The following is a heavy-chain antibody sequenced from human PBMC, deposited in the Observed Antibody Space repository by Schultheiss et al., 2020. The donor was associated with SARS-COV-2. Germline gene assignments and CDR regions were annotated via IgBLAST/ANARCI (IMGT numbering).Heavy chain of an antibody. CDR1: GFSFNTYT. CDR3: ARAYCSSTSCHMGGFY. V-gene: IGHV3-21*01. D-gene: IGHD2-2*01. J-gene: IGHJ4*02. CDR2: ISSSSSYI. Sequence: GGSLRLSCAASGFSFNTYTMNWVRQAPGKGLEWVSSISSSSSYISYADSVKGRFTISRDNAKNSLYLQMNSLRAEDTAVYYCARAYCSSTSCHMGGFYWGQGTLVTVSS.